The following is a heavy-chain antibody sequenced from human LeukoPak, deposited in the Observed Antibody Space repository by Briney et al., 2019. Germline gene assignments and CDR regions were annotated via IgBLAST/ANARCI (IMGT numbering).Heavy chain of an antibody. J-gene: IGHJ4*02. D-gene: IGHD3-10*01. V-gene: IGHV4-4*07. CDR3: ARDLIHGSGTYFNPLGY. Sequence: SETLSLTCTVSGGSINTQYWSWIRQPAGKGLEWIGRIYSSGSTNYNTSLMIRPTMSVDTSKNQISLNLHSVTAADTAVYYCARDLIHGSGTYFNPLGYWGLGILVTVSS. CDR2: IYSSGST. CDR1: GGSINTQY.